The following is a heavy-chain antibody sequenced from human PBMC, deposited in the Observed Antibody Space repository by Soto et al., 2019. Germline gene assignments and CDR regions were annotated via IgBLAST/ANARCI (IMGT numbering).Heavy chain of an antibody. V-gene: IGHV3-66*01. J-gene: IGHJ3*02. Sequence: EVQLVESGGGLVQPGGSLRLSCAASGFTVSSNYMSWVRQAPGKGLEWVSVIYSGGSTYYADSVKGRFTISRDNSKNTLYLQMNSLRAEDTAVYYCARSDPYDYVWGSYRFSGFDIWGQGTMVTVSS. CDR3: ARSDPYDYVWGSYRFSGFDI. CDR1: GFTVSSNY. D-gene: IGHD3-16*02. CDR2: IYSGGST.